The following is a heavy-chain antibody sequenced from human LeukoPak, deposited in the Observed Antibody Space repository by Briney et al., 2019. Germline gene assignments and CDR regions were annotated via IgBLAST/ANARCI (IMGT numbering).Heavy chain of an antibody. J-gene: IGHJ4*02. CDR3: AKDRSHSWTFDY. Sequence: TGGSLRLSCAASGFTFSRYGMHWVRQAPGKGLEWVAIISYDGSNKYYADSVKGRFTISRDNSKNTLYPQMNSLRAEDTAVYYCAKDRSHSWTFDYWGQGTLVTVSS. V-gene: IGHV3-30*18. CDR1: GFTFSRYG. D-gene: IGHD6-13*01. CDR2: ISYDGSNK.